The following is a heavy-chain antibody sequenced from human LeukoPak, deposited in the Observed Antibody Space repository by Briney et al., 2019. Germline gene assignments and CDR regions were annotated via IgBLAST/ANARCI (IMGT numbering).Heavy chain of an antibody. CDR1: GGSISSYY. J-gene: IGHJ4*02. CDR2: IYYSGST. D-gene: IGHD6-13*01. CDR3: ARLSRGAGAAKTFDY. Sequence: SETLSLTCTVSGGSISSYYWSWIRQPPGKGLEWIGYIYYSGSTNYNPSLKSRVTISVDTSKNQFSLRLASVTAADTAVYYCARLSRGAGAAKTFDYRGQGILVTVSS. V-gene: IGHV4-59*08.